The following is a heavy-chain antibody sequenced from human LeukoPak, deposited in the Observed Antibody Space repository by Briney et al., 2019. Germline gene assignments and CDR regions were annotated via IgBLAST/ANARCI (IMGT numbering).Heavy chain of an antibody. J-gene: IGHJ4*02. V-gene: IGHV3-23*01. CDR1: GFTFSTYA. Sequence: GGSLRLSCVASGFTFSTYAMSWVRQAPGQGLEWVSAVSGSGGYTYYAASVKGRFTISRDNSKNTLYLQMNNLRAEDTAVYYCAKSPQVSTVTTYYFHYCGQGTLVTVSS. CDR3: AKSPQVSTVTTYYFHY. CDR2: VSGSGGYT. D-gene: IGHD4-17*01.